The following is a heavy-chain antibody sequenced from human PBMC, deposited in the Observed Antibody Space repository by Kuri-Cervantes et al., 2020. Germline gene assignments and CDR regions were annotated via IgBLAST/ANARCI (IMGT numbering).Heavy chain of an antibody. CDR2: IVVGSGNT. Sequence: SVKVSCKASGFTFTSSAVQWVRQARGQRLEWIGWIVVGSGNTNYTQKFQERVTITRDTSASTAYMELSSLRSEDTAVYYCARAAAAGLYYYYYYMDVWGKGTTVTVSS. J-gene: IGHJ6*03. CDR1: GFTFTSSA. D-gene: IGHD6-13*01. V-gene: IGHV1-58*01. CDR3: ARAAAAGLYYYYYYMDV.